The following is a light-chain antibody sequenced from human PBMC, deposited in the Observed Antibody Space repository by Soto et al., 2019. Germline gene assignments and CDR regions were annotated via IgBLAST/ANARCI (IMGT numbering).Light chain of an antibody. CDR2: EVS. CDR3: CSYAGSYTHV. CDR1: SSDVGAYKY. V-gene: IGLV2-11*01. Sequence: QSALTQPASVSGSPGQSVTISCTGTSSDVGAYKYVSWYQQHPDKAPKLIIYEVSNRPSGVPDRFSGSKSGNTASLTISGLQTDDEADYYCCSYAGSYTHVFGTGTKVTVL. J-gene: IGLJ1*01.